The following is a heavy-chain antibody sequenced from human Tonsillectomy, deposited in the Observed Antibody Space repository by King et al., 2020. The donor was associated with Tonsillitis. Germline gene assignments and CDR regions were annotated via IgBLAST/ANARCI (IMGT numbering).Heavy chain of an antibody. CDR3: AREGSVSYYGHLDY. D-gene: IGHD1-26*01. Sequence: QLQESGPGLVKPSETLSLTCAVSGYSISSGYYWGWIRQPPGKGLEWIGSIYQSGSTYYNPSLKSRVTISVDTSKNQFSLKLSSVTAADTAVYYCAREGSVSYYGHLDYWGQGTLVTVSS. CDR1: GYSISSGYY. CDR2: IYQSGST. J-gene: IGHJ4*02. V-gene: IGHV4-38-2*02.